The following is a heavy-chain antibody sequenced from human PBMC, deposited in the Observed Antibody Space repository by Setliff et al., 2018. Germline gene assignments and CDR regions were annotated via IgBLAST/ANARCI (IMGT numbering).Heavy chain of an antibody. Sequence: PSETLSLTCTVSGGSINNYYWSWIRQSPGKGLEWIGYIDTSGSTDYNPSLKSRVTISVDTSKNQLSLKLSSVTAADTAVYYCAREYYYARSRNFDYWGQGTLVTVSS. CDR2: IDTSGST. CDR3: AREYYYARSRNFDY. V-gene: IGHV4-4*08. J-gene: IGHJ4*02. D-gene: IGHD3-22*01. CDR1: GGSINNYY.